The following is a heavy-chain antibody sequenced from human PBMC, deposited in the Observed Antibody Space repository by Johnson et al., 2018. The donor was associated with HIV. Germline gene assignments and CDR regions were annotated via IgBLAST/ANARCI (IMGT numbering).Heavy chain of an antibody. V-gene: IGHV3-30*18. Sequence: QVQLVESGGGLVKPGGSLRLSCAASGFTFSDYYMSWIRQAPGKGLEWVAVISYDGSNKYYADSVKGRFTVSRDNSKNTLYLQMKSLRPEDTAVYYCAKESKWESRTPHAFDIWGQGTMVTVSS. J-gene: IGHJ3*02. CDR3: AKESKWESRTPHAFDI. CDR1: GFTFSDYY. CDR2: ISYDGSNK. D-gene: IGHD1-26*01.